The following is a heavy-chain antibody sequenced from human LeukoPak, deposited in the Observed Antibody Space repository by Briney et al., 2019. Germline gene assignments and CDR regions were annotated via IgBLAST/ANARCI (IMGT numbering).Heavy chain of an antibody. J-gene: IGHJ4*02. D-gene: IGHD3-22*01. CDR2: FYYSGFS. Sequence: TTSETLSLTCIVSAGSINSTSYYWGWIRQPPGRGLEWIASFYYSGFSSYNPSLKSRVTISIDTSKNQLSLRLNSVTAADTAIYYCARGDYYDTSGPFDYWGQGALVTVSS. V-gene: IGHV4-39*07. CDR3: ARGDYYDTSGPFDY. CDR1: AGSINSTSYY.